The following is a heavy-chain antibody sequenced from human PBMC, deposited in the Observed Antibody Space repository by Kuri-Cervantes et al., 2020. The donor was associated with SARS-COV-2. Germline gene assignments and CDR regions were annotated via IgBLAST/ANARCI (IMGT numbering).Heavy chain of an antibody. CDR2: ISGSGGST. CDR1: GFTFSSYA. CDR3: AKEIRATTRFDAFDI. J-gene: IGHJ3*02. D-gene: IGHD1-26*01. V-gene: IGHV3-23*01. Sequence: GESLKISCAASGFTFSSYAMSWVRQATGKGLEGVSAISGSGGSTYYAYSVKGQITISRDNSKNTLYLPMNSLRTADTAVYYCAKEIRATTRFDAFDIWVQGTMVTVSS.